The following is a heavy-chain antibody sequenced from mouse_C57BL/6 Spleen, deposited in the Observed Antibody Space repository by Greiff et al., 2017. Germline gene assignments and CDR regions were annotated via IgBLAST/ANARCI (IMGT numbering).Heavy chain of an antibody. Sequence: VQLQQSGAELVKPGASVKISCKASGYAFSSYWMNWVKQRPGKGLEWIGQIYPGNGDTNYNGKFKGKATMTVDKSSITAYMQLSSLTSEDSAVYFGVSYDYDAGFDYWGQGTTLTVSS. CDR2: IYPGNGDT. J-gene: IGHJ2*01. CDR1: GYAFSSYW. CDR3: VSYDYDAGFDY. D-gene: IGHD2-4*01. V-gene: IGHV1-80*01.